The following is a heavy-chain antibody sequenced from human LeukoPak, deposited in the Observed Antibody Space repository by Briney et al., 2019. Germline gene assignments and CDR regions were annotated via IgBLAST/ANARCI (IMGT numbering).Heavy chain of an antibody. V-gene: IGHV3-30-3*01. Sequence: GGSLRLSCAASGFTFSSYAIHWVRQAPGKGLEWVAVISYDGTNKYYADSVKGRFTISRDNAKNSLYLQMNSLRAEDTAVYYCARDGLAAAGRGLDYWGQGTLVTVSS. CDR2: ISYDGTNK. CDR1: GFTFSSYA. CDR3: ARDGLAAAGRGLDY. J-gene: IGHJ4*02. D-gene: IGHD6-13*01.